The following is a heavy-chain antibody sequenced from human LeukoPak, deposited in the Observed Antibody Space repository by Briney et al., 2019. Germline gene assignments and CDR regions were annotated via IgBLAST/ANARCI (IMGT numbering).Heavy chain of an antibody. CDR2: ISSSGGST. D-gene: IGHD2-8*02. CDR1: GFIFNTYA. CDR3: ARGPDVVLVSHWSFFDY. V-gene: IGHV3-64*01. Sequence: GGSLRLSCVASGFIFNTYAMSWVRQAPGKGLEYVSAISSSGGSTYYANSVKGRFTISRDNSKNTLYLQMGSLRTEDMAIYYCARGPDVVLVSHWSFFDYWGQGTLVTVSS. J-gene: IGHJ4*02.